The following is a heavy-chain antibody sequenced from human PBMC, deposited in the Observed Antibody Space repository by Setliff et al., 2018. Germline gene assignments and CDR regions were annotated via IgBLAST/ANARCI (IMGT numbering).Heavy chain of an antibody. CDR1: GFTFSSYA. Sequence: GGSLRLSCTASGFTFSSYAVSWVRQAPGKGLEWVSTIFGGDSSTYYADSVKGRFTISRDNANNSLFLQLDSLRAEDTAVYYCARVRQSPYNWFDIWGQGTLVTVSS. V-gene: IGHV3-23*05. CDR3: ARVRQSPYNWFDI. CDR2: IFGGDSST. J-gene: IGHJ5*02.